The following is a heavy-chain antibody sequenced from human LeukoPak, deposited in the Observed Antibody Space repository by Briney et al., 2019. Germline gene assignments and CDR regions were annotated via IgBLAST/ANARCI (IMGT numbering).Heavy chain of an antibody. V-gene: IGHV4-59*12. Sequence: KSSETLSLTCTVSGGSTSSYYWSWIRQPPGKGLEWIGYIYYSGSTNYNPSLKSRVTISVDTSKNQFSLKLSSVTAADTAVYYCARDPARYYDSSGSLDYWGQGTLVTVSS. CDR1: GGSTSSYY. D-gene: IGHD3-22*01. CDR3: ARDPARYYDSSGSLDY. CDR2: IYYSGST. J-gene: IGHJ4*02.